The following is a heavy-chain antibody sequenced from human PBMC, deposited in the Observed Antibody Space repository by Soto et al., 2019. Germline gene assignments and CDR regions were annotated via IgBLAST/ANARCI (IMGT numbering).Heavy chain of an antibody. J-gene: IGHJ4*02. CDR3: ERSPNLGTVVTGVFDY. D-gene: IGHD2-15*01. CDR1: GYTFTSYG. CDR2: ISAYNGNT. Sequence: QVQLVQSGAEVKKPGASVKVSCKASGYTFTSYGISWVRQAPGQGLEWMGWISAYNGNTNYAQKLQGRVTMTTDTSTSTADMELRSLRSDDTAVYYCERSPNLGTVVTGVFDYWGQGTLVTVSS. V-gene: IGHV1-18*01.